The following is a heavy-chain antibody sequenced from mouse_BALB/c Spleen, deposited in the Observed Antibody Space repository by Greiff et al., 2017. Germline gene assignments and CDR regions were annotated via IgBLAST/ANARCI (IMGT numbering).Heavy chain of an antibody. CDR2: ISSGGSYT. J-gene: IGHJ3*01. CDR1: GFTFSSYA. D-gene: IGHD2-14*01. V-gene: IGHV5-9-4*01. Sequence: EVMLVESGGGLVKTGGSLKLSCAASGFTFSSYAMSWVRQSPEKRLEWVAEISSGGSYTYYPDTVTGRFTISRDNAKNTLYLEMSSLRSEDTAMYYCARGYAYWGQGTLVTVSA. CDR3: ARGYAY.